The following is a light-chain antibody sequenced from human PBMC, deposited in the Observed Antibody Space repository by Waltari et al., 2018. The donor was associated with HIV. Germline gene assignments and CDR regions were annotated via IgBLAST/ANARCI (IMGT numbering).Light chain of an antibody. CDR2: EVN. CDR3: SSFTASGTQV. J-gene: IGLJ3*02. Sequence: QSALAQPASVSGSPGQSITISSTGTSSDVGSYNYVSCYQHHPGKAPKLMIYEVNTRPSVVSNRFACSKAGNTAFLTISALQAEDEADYYWSSFTASGTQVFGGGTKLTVL. CDR1: SSDVGSYNY. V-gene: IGLV2-14*01.